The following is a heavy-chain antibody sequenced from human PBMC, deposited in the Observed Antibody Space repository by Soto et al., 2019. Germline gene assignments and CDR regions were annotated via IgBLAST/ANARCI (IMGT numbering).Heavy chain of an antibody. J-gene: IGHJ6*02. CDR1: GYPFTSYA. D-gene: IGHD3-16*02. CDR2: INAGNGNP. CDR3: AREDTRSLYYYYYGMDV. V-gene: IGHV1-3*01. Sequence: QVQLVQSGAEVKKPGASVKVSCKASGYPFTSYAMHWVRQAPGQRLEWMGWINAGNGNPKYSQKFQGRVTITRDTSASTAYMELSSLRSEDTTVYAWAREDTRSLYYYYYGMDVWGQGTTVTVSS.